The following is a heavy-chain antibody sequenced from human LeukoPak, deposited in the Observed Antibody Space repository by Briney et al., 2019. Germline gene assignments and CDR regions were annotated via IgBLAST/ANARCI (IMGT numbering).Heavy chain of an antibody. J-gene: IGHJ4*02. V-gene: IGHV3-30-3*01. CDR3: ARVKSTTVTTGDY. D-gene: IGHD4-17*01. CDR2: ISYDGSKK. Sequence: GGSLRLTCAASGFTFSGYAMHWVRQAPGKGLEWVAVISYDGSKKYYTDSVKGRFTIYRDNSKTTLSLQMNSLSAEDTAVYYCARVKSTTVTTGDYWGQGTLVTVSS. CDR1: GFTFSGYA.